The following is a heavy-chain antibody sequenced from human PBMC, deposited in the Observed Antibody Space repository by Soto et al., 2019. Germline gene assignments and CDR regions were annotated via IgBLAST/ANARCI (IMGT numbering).Heavy chain of an antibody. J-gene: IGHJ4*02. Sequence: QVQLVQSGAEVKKPGSSVKVSCKASGGSFNNYAISWVRQAPGQGLEWLGGIIPVFSTPNYAQKFQGRLTIIAGDYTATAYMELSTLRSEDTALYYCAARSSGRFHFDSCGQGTPVSVSS. V-gene: IGHV1-69*01. D-gene: IGHD1-26*01. CDR2: IIPVFSTP. CDR3: AARSSGRFHFDS. CDR1: GGSFNNYA.